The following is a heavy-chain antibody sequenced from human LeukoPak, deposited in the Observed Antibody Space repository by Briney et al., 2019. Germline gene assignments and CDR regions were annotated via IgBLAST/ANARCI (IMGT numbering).Heavy chain of an antibody. CDR1: GFTFGSYV. Sequence: PGGSLRLSCAGSGFTFGSYVMHWVRQAPGKGLEWVAFIRYDGSNQYYAESVKGRFTISRDNSKNTVFLQMNSLRGDDTAVYYCARGGYHAYYLDYWGQGSLVTVSS. V-gene: IGHV3-30*02. CDR3: ARGGYHAYYLDY. J-gene: IGHJ4*02. D-gene: IGHD5-18*01. CDR2: IRYDGSNQ.